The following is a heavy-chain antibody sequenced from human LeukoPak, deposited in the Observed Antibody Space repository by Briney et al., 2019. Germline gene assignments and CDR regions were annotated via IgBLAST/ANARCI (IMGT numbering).Heavy chain of an antibody. CDR2: ISGSGGST. D-gene: IGHD3-10*01. V-gene: IGHV3-23*01. Sequence: GGSLRLSCAASGFTFSSYAMSWVRQAPGKGLEWVSAISGSGGSTYYADSVKGRFTISRDNSKNTMYLQMNSLGAEDTAVYYCAKDYSKTSYYGSGTYYRPNWFDPWGQGTLVTVSS. CDR3: AKDYSKTSYYGSGTYYRPNWFDP. J-gene: IGHJ5*02. CDR1: GFTFSSYA.